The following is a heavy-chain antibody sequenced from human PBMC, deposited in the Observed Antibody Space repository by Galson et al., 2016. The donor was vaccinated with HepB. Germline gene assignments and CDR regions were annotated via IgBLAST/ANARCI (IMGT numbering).Heavy chain of an antibody. V-gene: IGHV3-21*01. CDR3: ARGPNVVVPVARFYYYGMDV. Sequence: SLRLSCAASGFTFRSYSMNWVRQAPGKGLEWVSFISTSSTYIYYEDSVKGRFTISRDNAKNSLYLQMNSLRAEDTAVYYCARGPNVVVPVARFYYYGMDVWGQGTTVTVSS. CDR1: GFTFRSYS. J-gene: IGHJ6*02. D-gene: IGHD2-2*01. CDR2: ISTSSTYI.